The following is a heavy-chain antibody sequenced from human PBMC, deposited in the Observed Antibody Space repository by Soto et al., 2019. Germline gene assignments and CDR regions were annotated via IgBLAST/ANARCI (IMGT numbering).Heavy chain of an antibody. CDR2: IKQDGSEK. J-gene: IGHJ6*02. CDR3: ARVRELLWFGELFDYYYGMDV. Sequence: GGSLRLSCAASGFTFSSYWMSWVRQAPGKGLEWVANIKQDGSEKYYVDSVKGRFTISRDNAKNSLYLQMNSLRAEDTAVYYCARVRELLWFGELFDYYYGMDVWGQGTTVTVSS. D-gene: IGHD3-10*01. CDR1: GFTFSSYW. V-gene: IGHV3-7*05.